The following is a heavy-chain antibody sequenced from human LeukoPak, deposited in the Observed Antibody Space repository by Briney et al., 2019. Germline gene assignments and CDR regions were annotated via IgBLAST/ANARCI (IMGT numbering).Heavy chain of an antibody. CDR1: GYTFTSHG. CDR3: ARWGGGAAFAI. J-gene: IGHJ3*02. V-gene: IGHV1-18*01. Sequence: ASVKASCKASGYTFTSHGISWVRQAPGQGLEWMAWISTYNGNTNYAQKLQGRVSMTTDTSTSTAYMELRSLRSDDTPVYYCARWGGGAAFAIWGQGPMVTVSS. D-gene: IGHD3-16*01. CDR2: ISTYNGNT.